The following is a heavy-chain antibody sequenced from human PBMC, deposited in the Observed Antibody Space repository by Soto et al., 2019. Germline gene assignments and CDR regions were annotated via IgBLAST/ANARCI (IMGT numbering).Heavy chain of an antibody. D-gene: IGHD3-3*01. Sequence: GASVKVSCKASGYTFTSYDINWVRQATGQGLEWMGWMNPNSGNTGYAQKFQGRVTMTRNTSISTAYMELSSLRSEDTAVYYCARRGYDFWSGYWTYNWFDLWGQGTLVTGS. CDR3: ARRGYDFWSGYWTYNWFDL. J-gene: IGHJ5*02. V-gene: IGHV1-8*01. CDR2: MNPNSGNT. CDR1: GYTFTSYD.